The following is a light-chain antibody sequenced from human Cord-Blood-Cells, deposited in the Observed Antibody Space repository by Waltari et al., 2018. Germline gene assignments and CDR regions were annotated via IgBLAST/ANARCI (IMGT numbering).Light chain of an antibody. CDR1: SSDVGGYKH. J-gene: IGLJ3*02. CDR2: DVS. V-gene: IGLV2-14*01. Sequence: QSALTQPASVSGSPGQSITISCTGTSSDVGGYKHVSWYQQPPGKAPKPMIYDVSKRPSGVSNRFSGSKSGNTASLTISGLQAEDEADYYCSSYTSSSTWVFGGGTKLTVL. CDR3: SSYTSSSTWV.